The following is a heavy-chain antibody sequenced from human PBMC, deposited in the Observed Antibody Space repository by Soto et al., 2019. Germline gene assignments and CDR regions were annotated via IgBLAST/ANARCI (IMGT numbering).Heavy chain of an antibody. Sequence: GGSLRLSCAASGFILSSSAMSWVRQAPGKGLEWVSAISGSGTSTYYADSVKGRFTISGDNSKNTVYLQMNSLRAEDTAVYYCAKGPTIFGVVITFEYYYGMDVWGQGTTVTVYS. V-gene: IGHV3-23*01. CDR3: AKGPTIFGVVITFEYYYGMDV. J-gene: IGHJ6*02. CDR2: ISGSGTST. D-gene: IGHD3-3*01. CDR1: GFILSSSA.